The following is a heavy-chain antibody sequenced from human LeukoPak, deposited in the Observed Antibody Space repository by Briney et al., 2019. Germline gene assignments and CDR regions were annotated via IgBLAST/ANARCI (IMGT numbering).Heavy chain of an antibody. V-gene: IGHV3-11*01. J-gene: IGHJ3*02. D-gene: IGHD6-13*01. Sequence: GGSLRLSCAASGFTFSDYYMSWIRQAPGKGLEWVSYISGSTSTIYYADSVKGRFTISRDNAKNSLYLQMNSLRAEDTALYYCAKDSSSWYNAFDIWGQGTMVTVSS. CDR3: AKDSSSWYNAFDI. CDR2: ISGSTSTI. CDR1: GFTFSDYY.